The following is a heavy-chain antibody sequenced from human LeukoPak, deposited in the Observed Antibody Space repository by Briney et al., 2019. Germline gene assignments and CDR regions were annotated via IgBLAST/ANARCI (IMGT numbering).Heavy chain of an antibody. CDR1: GYTFTSYY. CDR2: INPSGGDT. CDR3: AREGPLGSSHSYYYYGMDV. D-gene: IGHD1-26*01. V-gene: IGHV1-46*01. Sequence: VSVKVSCKASGYTFTSYYMHWVRQAPGQGPEWMGIINPSGGDTTYAQKFQGRVTMTRDTSTSTVYMDLSSLRSEDTAVYCCAREGPLGSSHSYYYYGMDVWGQETTVTVYS. J-gene: IGHJ6*02.